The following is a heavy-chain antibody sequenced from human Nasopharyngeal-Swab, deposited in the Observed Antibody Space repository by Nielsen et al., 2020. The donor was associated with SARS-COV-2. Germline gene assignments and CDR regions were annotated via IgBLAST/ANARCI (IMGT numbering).Heavy chain of an antibody. CDR3: AIPDPGSSWHKNYYYYGMDV. D-gene: IGHD6-13*01. Sequence: ASVKVSCKASGYTFTGYYMHWVRQAPGQGLEWMGWINPNSGGTNYAQKFQGWVTMTRDTSISTAYMELSRLRSDDTAVYYCAIPDPGSSWHKNYYYYGMDVWGRGTTVTVSS. J-gene: IGHJ6*02. CDR1: GYTFTGYY. CDR2: INPNSGGT. V-gene: IGHV1-2*04.